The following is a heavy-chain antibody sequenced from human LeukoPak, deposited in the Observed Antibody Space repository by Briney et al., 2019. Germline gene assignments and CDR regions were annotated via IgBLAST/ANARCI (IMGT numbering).Heavy chain of an antibody. CDR3: ARARSYGDYVY. J-gene: IGHJ4*02. CDR2: INSDGSST. V-gene: IGHV3-74*01. Sequence: GGSLRLSCAASGFTFSNSWMHWPRQAPGRGLVWVSRINSDGSSTGYADSVKDRFTISRDNAKNTLYLQMNSLRAEDTAVYYCARARSYGDYVYWGQGTLVTVSS. CDR1: GFTFSNSW. D-gene: IGHD4-17*01.